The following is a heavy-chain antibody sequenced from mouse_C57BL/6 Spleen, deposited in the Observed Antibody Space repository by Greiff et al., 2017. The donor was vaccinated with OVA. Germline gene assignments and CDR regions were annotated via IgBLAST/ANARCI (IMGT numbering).Heavy chain of an antibody. CDR3: ARGHYSGSGYGYFDD. CDR1: GYTFTSYW. J-gene: IGHJ2*01. D-gene: IGHD1-1*01. CDR2: IDPNSGGT. Sequence: QVQLQQPGAELVKPGASVKLSCKASGYTFTSYWMHWVKQRPGRGLEWIGRIDPNSGGTKYNEKFKSKATLTVDKPSSTAYMQLSSLTSEDSAVYYFARGHYSGSGYGYFDDWGQGTTLTVSS. V-gene: IGHV1-72*01.